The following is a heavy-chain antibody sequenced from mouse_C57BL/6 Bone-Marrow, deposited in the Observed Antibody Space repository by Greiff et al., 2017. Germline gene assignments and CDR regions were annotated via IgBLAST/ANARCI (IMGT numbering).Heavy chain of an antibody. V-gene: IGHV1-64*01. CDR3: ARSALLLRYWYFDV. J-gene: IGHJ1*03. D-gene: IGHD1-1*01. Sequence: QVQLQQPGAELVKPGASVKLSCKASGYTFTSYWMHWVKQRPGQGLEWIGMIHPNSGSTNYNEKFKSKPTLTVDKSSSTAYMQLSSLTSEDSAVYYCARSALLLRYWYFDVWGTGTTVTVSS. CDR2: IHPNSGST. CDR1: GYTFTSYW.